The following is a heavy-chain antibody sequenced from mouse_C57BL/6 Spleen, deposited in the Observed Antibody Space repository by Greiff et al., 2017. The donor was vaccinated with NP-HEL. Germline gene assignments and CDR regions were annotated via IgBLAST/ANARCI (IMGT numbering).Heavy chain of an antibody. V-gene: IGHV1-54*01. D-gene: IGHD1-1*01. Sequence: VQLQQSGAELVRPGTSVKVSCKASGYAFTNYLIEWVKQRPGQGLEWIGVINPGSGGTNYNEKFKGKATLTADKSSSTAYMQLSSLTSEESAVYFCAREYYGFYDYWGQGTTLTVSS. CDR1: GYAFTNYL. J-gene: IGHJ2*01. CDR3: AREYYGFYDY. CDR2: INPGSGGT.